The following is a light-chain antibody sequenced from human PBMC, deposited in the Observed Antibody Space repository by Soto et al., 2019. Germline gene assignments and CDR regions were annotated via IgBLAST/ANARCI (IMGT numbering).Light chain of an antibody. CDR2: DNN. CDR1: NSDVGGYSY. V-gene: IGLV1-51*01. CDR3: GTWDSSLSALGWV. Sequence: QSALTQPASVSGSPGQSITISCTGTNSDVGGYSYVSWYQQLPGTAPKLLIYDNNKRPSGIPDRFSGSKSGTSATLGITGLQTGDEADYYCGTWDSSLSALGWVFGGGTKLTVL. J-gene: IGLJ3*02.